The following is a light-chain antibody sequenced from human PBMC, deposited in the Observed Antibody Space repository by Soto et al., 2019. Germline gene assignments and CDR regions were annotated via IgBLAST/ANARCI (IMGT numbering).Light chain of an antibody. CDR3: QSYDSSLSGYV. CDR2: GNS. CDR1: SSNIGAGYD. Sequence: QSALTQPPSVSGAPGQRVTISCTGSSSNIGAGYDINWYQQLPGTAPKLLIYGNSNRPSVVPDRFSGSKSGTSASLAITGLQAEDEADYYCQSYDSSLSGYVFGTGTKVTVL. J-gene: IGLJ1*01. V-gene: IGLV1-40*01.